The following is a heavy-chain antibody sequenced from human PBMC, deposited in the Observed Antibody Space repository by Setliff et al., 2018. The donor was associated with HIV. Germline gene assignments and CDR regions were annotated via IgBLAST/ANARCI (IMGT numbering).Heavy chain of an antibody. CDR2: ITSGGST. Sequence: GGSLRLSCAASGFTFSSYAMSWVRQTPEKGLEWVSIITSGGSTYYADSAKGRFIISRDNSQNTLYLQINSLRTDDTAIYYCAKGFRPVDTALVSGPTYWGQGIRVTVSS. V-gene: IGHV3-23*01. CDR3: AKGFRPVDTALVSGPTY. CDR1: GFTFSSYA. J-gene: IGHJ4*02. D-gene: IGHD5-18*01.